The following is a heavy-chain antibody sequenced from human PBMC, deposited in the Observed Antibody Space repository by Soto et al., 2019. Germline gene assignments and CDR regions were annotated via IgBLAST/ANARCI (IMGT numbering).Heavy chain of an antibody. V-gene: IGHV3-30-3*01. CDR1: GFTFSSYA. Sequence: QVQLVESGGGVVQPGRSLRLSCAASGFTFSSYAMHWVHQAPGKGLEWVAVISYDGSNKYYADSVKGRFTISRDNSKNTLYLQMNSLRAEDTAVYYCAREGVRTTVVTDAFDIWGQGTMVTVSS. D-gene: IGHD4-17*01. CDR3: AREGVRTTVVTDAFDI. CDR2: ISYDGSNK. J-gene: IGHJ3*02.